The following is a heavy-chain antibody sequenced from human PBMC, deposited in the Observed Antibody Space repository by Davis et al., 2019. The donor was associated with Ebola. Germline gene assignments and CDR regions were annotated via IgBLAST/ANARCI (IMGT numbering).Heavy chain of an antibody. CDR3: ARAMQIYCSGGSCYPGWFDP. Sequence: GESLKLSCAASGFTFSSYSMNWVRQAPGKGLEWVSYISSSSSTIYYADSVKGRFTISRDNAKNSLYLQMNSLRAEDTAVYYCARAMQIYCSGGSCYPGWFDPWGQGTLVTVSS. J-gene: IGHJ5*02. CDR2: ISSSSSTI. D-gene: IGHD2-15*01. V-gene: IGHV3-48*01. CDR1: GFTFSSYS.